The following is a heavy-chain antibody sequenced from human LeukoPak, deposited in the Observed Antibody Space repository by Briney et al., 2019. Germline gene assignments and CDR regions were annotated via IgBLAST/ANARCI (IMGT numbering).Heavy chain of an antibody. D-gene: IGHD2-2*01. J-gene: IGHJ3*02. Sequence: PETLSLTCSVSGAFSTNYFWSWIRQPAGKGLQWIGRINTSGDTYYNPSLKSRVTMSVDTSKKQFSLNLSSMAAADTAVYYCARTLLPATMGAFDIWGQGTMVTVSS. V-gene: IGHV4-4*07. CDR3: ARTLLPATMGAFDI. CDR1: GAFSTNYF. CDR2: INTSGDT.